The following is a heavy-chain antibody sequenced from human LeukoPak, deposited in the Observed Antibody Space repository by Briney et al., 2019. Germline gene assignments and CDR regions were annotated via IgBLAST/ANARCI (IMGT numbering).Heavy chain of an antibody. J-gene: IGHJ4*02. CDR3: AKGAYDYIEMGYFDS. D-gene: IGHD5-12*01. Sequence: GGSLRLSCAASGFTFSSYAMHWVRQAPGKGLEWVAVISYDGSNKYYADSVKGRFTISRDNSKSRLYLQMNSLRAEDTALYYCAKGAYDYIEMGYFDSWGQGTLVTVSS. CDR2: ISYDGSNK. V-gene: IGHV3-30*04. CDR1: GFTFSSYA.